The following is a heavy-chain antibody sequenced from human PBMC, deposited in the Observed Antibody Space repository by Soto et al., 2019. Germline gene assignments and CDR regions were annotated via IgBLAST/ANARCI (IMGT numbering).Heavy chain of an antibody. J-gene: IGHJ5*02. CDR3: ARGGYCSSTSCYEGWNNWFDP. CDR2: IWYDGSNK. V-gene: IGHV3-33*01. D-gene: IGHD2-2*01. Sequence: GGSLRLSCAASGFTFSSYGMHWVRQAPGKGLEWVAVIWYDGSNKYYADSVKGRFTISRDNSKNTLYLQMNSLRAEDTAVYYCARGGYCSSTSCYEGWNNWFDPWGQGTLVTVSS. CDR1: GFTFSSYG.